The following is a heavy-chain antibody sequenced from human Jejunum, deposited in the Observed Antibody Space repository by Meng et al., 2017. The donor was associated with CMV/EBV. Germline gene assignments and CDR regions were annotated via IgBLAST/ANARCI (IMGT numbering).Heavy chain of an antibody. CDR1: CCSFTSSNYF. Sequence: SCCSFTSSNYFWGWIRLPPVTGLDWIYNIYSIEPTYSTPSLQSRGSISVDTSKNQFSLKLSSVTAADTAVYYCTRGLGSYGSRIDYWGQGTLVTVSS. J-gene: IGHJ4*02. V-gene: IGHV4-39*07. D-gene: IGHD5-18*01. CDR2: IYSIEPT. CDR3: TRGLGSYGSRIDY.